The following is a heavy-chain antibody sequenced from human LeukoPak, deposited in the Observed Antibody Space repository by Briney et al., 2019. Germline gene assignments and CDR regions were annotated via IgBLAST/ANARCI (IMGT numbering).Heavy chain of an antibody. D-gene: IGHD7-27*01. Sequence: SETLSLTCTVSGGSISSYYWSWMRQPPGKGLEWIGYISYSGSTNYNPSLKSRVTISVDTSKNQFSLKLSSVTAADTAVYYCARGSTGDLFDYWGQGTLVTVSS. J-gene: IGHJ4*02. CDR3: ARGSTGDLFDY. CDR2: ISYSGST. CDR1: GGSISSYY. V-gene: IGHV4-59*12.